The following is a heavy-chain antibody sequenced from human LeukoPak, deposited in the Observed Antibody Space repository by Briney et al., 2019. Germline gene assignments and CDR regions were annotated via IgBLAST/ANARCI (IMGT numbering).Heavy chain of an antibody. D-gene: IGHD5-24*01. CDR2: INPSGGST. V-gene: IGHV1-46*01. CDR1: GYTFTSYY. Sequence: ASVKVSCKASGYTFTSYYMHWVRQAPGQGLEWMGIINPSGGSTSYAQKFQGRVTMTRDMSTSTVYMELSSLRSEDTAVYYCARETRQRWIQFGFDYWGQGTLVTVSS. CDR3: ARETRQRWIQFGFDY. J-gene: IGHJ4*02.